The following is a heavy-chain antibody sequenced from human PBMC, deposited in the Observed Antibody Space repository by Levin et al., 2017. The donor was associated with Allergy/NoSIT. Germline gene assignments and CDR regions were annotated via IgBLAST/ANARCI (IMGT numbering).Heavy chain of an antibody. Sequence: LSLPCAASGFTFSSSSMSWVRQAPGKGLEWVSHIRSSSSTTYYADSVKGRFTISRDNAENSLYLQMNSLRDEDTAVYYCARTVQYDYWGQGTLVTVSS. D-gene: IGHD1-1*01. CDR2: IRSSSSTT. CDR3: ARTVQYDY. J-gene: IGHJ4*02. CDR1: GFTFSSSS. V-gene: IGHV3-48*02.